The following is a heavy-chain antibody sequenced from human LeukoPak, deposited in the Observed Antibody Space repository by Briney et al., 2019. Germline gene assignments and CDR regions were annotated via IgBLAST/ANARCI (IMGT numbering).Heavy chain of an antibody. CDR3: ARILARQFTSFSDSSPYTYYYMDV. CDR2: ISSSGSTI. J-gene: IGHJ6*03. CDR1: GFTFSSYE. V-gene: IGHV3-48*03. Sequence: PGGSLRLSCAASGFTFSSYEMNWVRQAPGKGLEWVSYISSSGSTIYYADSVKGRFTISRDNAKNSLYLQMNSLRAEDTAVYYCARILARQFTSFSDSSPYTYYYMDVWGKGTTVTVSS. D-gene: IGHD2/OR15-2a*01.